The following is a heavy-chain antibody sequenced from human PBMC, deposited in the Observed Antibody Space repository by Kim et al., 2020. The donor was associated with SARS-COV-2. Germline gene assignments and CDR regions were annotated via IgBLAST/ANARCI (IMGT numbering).Heavy chain of an antibody. V-gene: IGHV4-34*01. D-gene: IGHD6-6*01. CDR1: GGSFSGYY. J-gene: IGHJ5*02. Sequence: SETLSLTCAVYGGSFSGYYWSWIRQPPGKGLEWIGEINHSGSTNYNPSLKSRVTISVDTSKNQFSLKLSSVTAADTAVYYCARGRFWYEQLLTRWFDPWGQGTLVTVSS. CDR3: ARGRFWYEQLLTRWFDP. CDR2: INHSGST.